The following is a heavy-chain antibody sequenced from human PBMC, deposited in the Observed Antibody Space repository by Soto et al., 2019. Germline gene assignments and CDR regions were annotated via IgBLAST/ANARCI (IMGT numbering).Heavy chain of an antibody. J-gene: IGHJ4*02. V-gene: IGHV4-4*02. Sequence: QVQLQESGPGLVKPSGTLSLTCAVSGGSISSSNWWSWVRQPPGKGLEWIGEIYHSGSTNYNPSLKCRVTVSAAPSQNTFSLRLRSVTAADTAVYYCAILVPYNCNYDALYFDYWGQGTLVTVSS. CDR3: AILVPYNCNYDALYFDY. CDR1: GGSISSSNW. CDR2: IYHSGST. D-gene: IGHD1-7*01.